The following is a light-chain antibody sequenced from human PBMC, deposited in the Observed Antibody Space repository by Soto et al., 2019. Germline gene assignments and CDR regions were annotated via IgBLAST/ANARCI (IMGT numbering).Light chain of an antibody. CDR2: GIS. CDR3: QKYNTAPLT. V-gene: IGKV1-27*01. CDR1: QSFSTY. Sequence: IQMTQSPSSLSASVGDSVTFTCRASQSFSTYLAWYQQKPGKVPKLLISGISTLQSGVPSRFSGSGYGTEFTLTISNLQPEDVATYYCQKYNTAPLTFGGGTKVDIK. J-gene: IGKJ4*01.